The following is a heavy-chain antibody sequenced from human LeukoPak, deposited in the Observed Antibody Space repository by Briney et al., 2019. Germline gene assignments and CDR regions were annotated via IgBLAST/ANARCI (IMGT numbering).Heavy chain of an antibody. V-gene: IGHV1-18*01. D-gene: IGHD3-10*01. CDR3: ARGGVWIGDAIDI. Sequence: ASVKVTCNASGYTFTLYRISCVRQAPGQGLEWMGWISAYNGNTNYAQKLQGRVTMTTDTSTSTAYMELRSLRSDDTAVYYCARGGVWIGDAIDIWRQGTMVTVSS. J-gene: IGHJ3*02. CDR2: ISAYNGNT. CDR1: GYTFTLYR.